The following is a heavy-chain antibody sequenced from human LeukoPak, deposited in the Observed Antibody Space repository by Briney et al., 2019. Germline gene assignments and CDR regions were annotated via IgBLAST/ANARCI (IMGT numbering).Heavy chain of an antibody. CDR1: GFTFSTYG. Sequence: QPGRSLRLSCAASGFTFSTYGMHWVRQAPGKGLEWVAVILFDGNNKYYADSVRGRFTISRDNSKNTLYPQMNSLRDEDTAVYYCAKDAEHSSGWYPGNWGQGTLVIVSS. CDR3: AKDAEHSSGWYPGN. V-gene: IGHV3-30*18. D-gene: IGHD6-13*01. J-gene: IGHJ4*02. CDR2: ILFDGNNK.